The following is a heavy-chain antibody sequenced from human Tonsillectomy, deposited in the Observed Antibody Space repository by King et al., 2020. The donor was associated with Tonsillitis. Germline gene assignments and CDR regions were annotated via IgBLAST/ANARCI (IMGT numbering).Heavy chain of an antibody. J-gene: IGHJ6*02. CDR1: GDSVSSNSAA. CDR3: ARDFTPLTLRTYYYYGMDV. V-gene: IGHV6-1*01. CDR2: TYYRSKWYN. Sequence: VQLQQSGPGLVKPSQTLSLTCAISGDSVSSNSAAWNWIRQSPSRGLEWLGRTYYRSKWYNDYAVSVKSRITINPDTSKNQFSLQLNSVTPEDTAVYYCARDFTPLTLRTYYYYGMDVWGQGTTVTVSS.